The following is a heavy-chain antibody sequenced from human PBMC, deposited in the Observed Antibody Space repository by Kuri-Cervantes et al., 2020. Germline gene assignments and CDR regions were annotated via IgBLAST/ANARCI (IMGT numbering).Heavy chain of an antibody. J-gene: IGHJ2*01. CDR1: GYTFTGYY. Sequence: ASVKVSCKASGYTFTGYYMHWVRQAPGQGLEWMGWINPNSGGTNCAQKFQGRVTITADESTSTAYMELSSLRSEDTAVYYCARDRIKRPYSSSSEYFDLWGRGTLVTVSS. CDR3: ARDRIKRPYSSSSEYFDL. V-gene: IGHV1-2*02. D-gene: IGHD6-6*01. CDR2: INPNSGGT.